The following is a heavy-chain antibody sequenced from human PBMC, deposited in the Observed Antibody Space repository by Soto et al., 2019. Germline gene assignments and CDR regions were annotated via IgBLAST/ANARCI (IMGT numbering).Heavy chain of an antibody. CDR2: ISYDGTNK. J-gene: IGHJ4*02. CDR3: ARGFLEWLFSFVDY. Sequence: GGSLRLSCAASGFTFSSYAMHWVRQAPGKGLEWVAVISYDGTNKYYADSVQGRFTISRDSSKNTLFLQMNSLRAEDTAVYYCARGFLEWLFSFVDYWGQGTLVTVSS. V-gene: IGHV3-30-3*01. D-gene: IGHD3-3*01. CDR1: GFTFSSYA.